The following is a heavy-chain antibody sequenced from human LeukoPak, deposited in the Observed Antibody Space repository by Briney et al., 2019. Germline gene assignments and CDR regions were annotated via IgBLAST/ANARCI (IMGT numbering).Heavy chain of an antibody. Sequence: GGSLRLSCVASGFSVTTTHMNWVRQAPGKGLEWVSIIYTSGDTYYADSVKGRFTISRDNPKNTLYLQMNSLRAEDTAVYFCAKRGVVIRVILVGFHKEAYYFDSWGQGALDTVSS. CDR3: AKRGVVIRVILVGFHKEAYYFDS. J-gene: IGHJ4*02. CDR2: IYTSGDT. CDR1: GFSVTTTH. D-gene: IGHD3-22*01. V-gene: IGHV3-66*04.